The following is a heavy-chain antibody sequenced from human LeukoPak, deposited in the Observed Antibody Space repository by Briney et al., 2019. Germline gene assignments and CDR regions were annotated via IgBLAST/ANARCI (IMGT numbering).Heavy chain of an antibody. CDR1: GGTFSSYA. CDR3: ARDSSIMITFGGVIDSNWFDP. J-gene: IGHJ5*02. Sequence: GSSVKVSCKASGGTFSSYAISWVRQAPGQGLEWMGGITPIFGTANYAQKFQGRVTITADESTSTAYMELSSLRSEDTAVYYCARDSSIMITFGGVIDSNWFDPWGQGTLVTVSS. CDR2: ITPIFGTA. V-gene: IGHV1-69*01. D-gene: IGHD3-16*01.